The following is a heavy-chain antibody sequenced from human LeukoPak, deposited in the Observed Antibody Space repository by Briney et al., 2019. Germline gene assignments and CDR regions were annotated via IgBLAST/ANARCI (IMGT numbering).Heavy chain of an antibody. D-gene: IGHD5-24*01. CDR2: INPNSGGT. J-gene: IGHJ6*03. CDR1: GYTFTGYY. Sequence: ASVKVSCKASGYTFTGYYMHWVRQAPGQGLEWMGWINPNSGGTNYAQKFQGRVTMTRDTSISTAYMELSRLRSDDTAVYYCARDREMATILVRYYYYYMDVWGKGTTVTVSS. CDR3: ARDREMATILVRYYYYYMDV. V-gene: IGHV1-2*02.